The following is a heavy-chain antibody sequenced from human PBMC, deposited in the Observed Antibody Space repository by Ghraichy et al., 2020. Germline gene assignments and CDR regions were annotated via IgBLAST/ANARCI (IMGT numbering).Heavy chain of an antibody. CDR3: ARGQEYSSSPRGYYFDY. Sequence: SETLSLTCAVYGGSFSGYYWSWIRQPPGKGLEWIGEINHSGSTNYNPSLKSRVTISVDTSKNQFSLKLSSVTAADTAVYYCARGQEYSSSPRGYYFDYWGQGTLVTVSS. CDR2: INHSGST. CDR1: GGSFSGYY. J-gene: IGHJ4*02. D-gene: IGHD6-6*01. V-gene: IGHV4-34*01.